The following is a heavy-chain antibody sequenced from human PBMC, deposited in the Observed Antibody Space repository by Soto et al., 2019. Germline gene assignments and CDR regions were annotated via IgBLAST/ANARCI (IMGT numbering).Heavy chain of an antibody. D-gene: IGHD3-3*01. V-gene: IGHV1-8*01. CDR3: ARERVRTYYDFWSGYPNWFDP. CDR2: MNPNSGNT. J-gene: IGHJ5*02. CDR1: GYTFTSYD. Sequence: GASVKVSCKASGYTFTSYDINWVRQATGQGLEWMGWMNPNSGNTGYAQKFQGRVTMTRNTSISTAYMELSSLRSEDTAVYYCARERVRTYYDFWSGYPNWFDPWGQGTLVTVSS.